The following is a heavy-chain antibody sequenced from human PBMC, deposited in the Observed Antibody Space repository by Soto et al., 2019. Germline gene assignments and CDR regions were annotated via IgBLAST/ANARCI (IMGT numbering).Heavy chain of an antibody. CDR3: VSWMSAHFDY. CDR2: ISRNEDNT. V-gene: IGHV3-23*01. CDR1: GFSFSSSV. Sequence: EVQLLESGGGLVQPGGSLRLSCAASGFSFSSSVMSWVRQAPGKGLEWVSSISRNEDNTHYADSVNGRFTISKDRSTNTLHLHMASLRAEDTAIYYCVSWMSAHFDYWGQGTLVTVSS. J-gene: IGHJ4*02. D-gene: IGHD2-2*03.